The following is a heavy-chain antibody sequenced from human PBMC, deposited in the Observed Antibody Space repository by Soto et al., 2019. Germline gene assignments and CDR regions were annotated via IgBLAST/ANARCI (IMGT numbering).Heavy chain of an antibody. J-gene: IGHJ4*02. Sequence: SETLSLTCTVSSGSISGHYWSWIRQPPGKGLEWIGYIYYSGSTNYNPSLKSRVTISIDTSKNQCSLKLSSVTAADTAVYYCASVPSGSYSQFDHWGQGTLVTVSS. CDR1: SGSISGHY. CDR2: IYYSGST. CDR3: ASVPSGSYSQFDH. D-gene: IGHD1-26*01. V-gene: IGHV4-59*11.